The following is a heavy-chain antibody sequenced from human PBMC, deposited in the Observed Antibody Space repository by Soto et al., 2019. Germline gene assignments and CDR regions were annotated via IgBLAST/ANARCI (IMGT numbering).Heavy chain of an antibody. CDR2: TYYRSKWYY. J-gene: IGHJ4*01. D-gene: IGHD1-26*01. Sequence: PSQPLSLTCAITGDRVSSNSAGWSWVRQSPSRGLEWLGRTYYRSKWYYEYAVSVRGRITINPDTSKNQYSLQLNSVTPEDTAVYFCARGEQYSGRIFDYWGQGTLVTVSS. CDR3: ARGEQYSGRIFDY. V-gene: IGHV6-1*01. CDR1: GDRVSSNSAG.